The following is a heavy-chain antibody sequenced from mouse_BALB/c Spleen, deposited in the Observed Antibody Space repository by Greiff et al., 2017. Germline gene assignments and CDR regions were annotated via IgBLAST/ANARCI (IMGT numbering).Heavy chain of an antibody. Sequence: EVQLQQSGAELVKPGASVKLSCTASGFNINDSYMHWVKQRPEQGLEWIGRIDPANGNTKYDPKFQGRATITADTSFNTAYLQLSSLTSEDTAVYYCAGGGLGNDGSEAYWYFDVWGAGTTVTVSS. V-gene: IGHV14-3*02. CDR2: IDPANGNT. CDR1: GFNINDSY. J-gene: IGHJ1*01. D-gene: IGHD1-1*01. CDR3: AGGGLGNDGSEAYWYFDV.